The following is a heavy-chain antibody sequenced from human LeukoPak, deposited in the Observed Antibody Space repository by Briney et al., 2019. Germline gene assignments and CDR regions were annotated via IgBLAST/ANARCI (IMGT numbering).Heavy chain of an antibody. CDR3: ASIGYYYYYGMDV. Sequence: GGSLRLSCAASGFTFSSSEMNWVRQAPGKGLEWVSYISRSGSTIYYADSVKGRFTISRDNAKNSLYLQMNSLRAEDTAVYYCASIGYYYYYGMDVWGQGTTVTVSS. CDR2: ISRSGSTI. J-gene: IGHJ6*02. CDR1: GFTFSSSE. V-gene: IGHV3-48*03.